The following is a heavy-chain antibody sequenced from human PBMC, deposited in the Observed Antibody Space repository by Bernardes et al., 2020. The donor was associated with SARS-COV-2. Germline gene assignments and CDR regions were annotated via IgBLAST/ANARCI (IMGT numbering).Heavy chain of an antibody. CDR2: FSADNGNT. CDR1: GYTFTGSG. CDR3: AKGDDDNWRGWFDC. D-gene: IGHD1-1*01. J-gene: IGHJ4*02. V-gene: IGHV1-18*04. Sequence: ASMKVSCKASGYTFTGSGISWVRQAPGQGLEWMGWFSADNGNTNDAQKLQGRVTMTTDTSTSTAYMELRSLRSDDTAVYYCAKGDDDNWRGWFDCWGQGTLVTVSS.